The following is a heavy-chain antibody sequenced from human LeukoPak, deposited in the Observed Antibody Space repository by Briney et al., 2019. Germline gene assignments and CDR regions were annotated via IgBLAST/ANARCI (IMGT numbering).Heavy chain of an antibody. CDR2: ISYDGSNK. J-gene: IGHJ4*02. V-gene: IGHV3-30*01. CDR1: GFTFSSYA. CDR3: ARGDPLEYRGSYQLDY. Sequence: RGSLRLSCAASGFTFSSYAMHWVRQAPGKGLEWVAVISYDGSNKYYADSVKGRFTISRDNSKNTLYLQMNSLRAEDTAVYYCARGDPLEYRGSYQLDYWGQGTLVTVSS. D-gene: IGHD1-26*01.